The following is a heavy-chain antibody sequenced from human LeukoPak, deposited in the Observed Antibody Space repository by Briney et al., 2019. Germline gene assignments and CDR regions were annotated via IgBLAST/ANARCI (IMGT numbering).Heavy chain of an antibody. CDR1: GFTFSSYA. V-gene: IGHV3-23*01. D-gene: IGHD5-18*01. J-gene: IGHJ4*02. Sequence: GGSLRLSCAASGFTFSSYAMSWVRQAPGKGLEWVSAISGSGGSTYYADSVRGRFTISRDNSKNTLYLQMDSLRAEDTAVYYCAKERHSYGYFGYWGQGTLVTVSS. CDR3: AKERHSYGYFGY. CDR2: ISGSGGST.